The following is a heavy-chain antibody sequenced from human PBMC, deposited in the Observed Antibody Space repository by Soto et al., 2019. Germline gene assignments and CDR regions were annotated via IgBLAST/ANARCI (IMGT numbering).Heavy chain of an antibody. V-gene: IGHV1-18*01. J-gene: IGHJ4*02. D-gene: IGHD3-3*01. CDR2: ISAYNGNT. CDR1: GYTFTSYG. Sequence: ASVKVSCKASGYTFTSYGISWVRQAPGQGLEWMGWISAYNGNTNYAQKLQGRVTMTTDTSTSTAYMELRSLRSDDTAVYYCAGDRGTIFGVVITFTDFDYWGQGTLVTVSS. CDR3: AGDRGTIFGVVITFTDFDY.